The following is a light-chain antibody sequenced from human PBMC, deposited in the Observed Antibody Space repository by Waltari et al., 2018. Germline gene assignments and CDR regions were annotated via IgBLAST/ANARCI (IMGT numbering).Light chain of an antibody. CDR3: QAWDSSSAV. CDR2: GDN. Sequence: SYKLTQPPSVSVSPGQTASIACSGDKLGDKFASWYQQRPGQSPVLVIYGDNKRPSGLSERFSGSNSGSTATLTISGTQAMDEADYYCQAWDSSSAVFGGGTKLTVL. V-gene: IGLV3-1*01. J-gene: IGLJ2*01. CDR1: KLGDKF.